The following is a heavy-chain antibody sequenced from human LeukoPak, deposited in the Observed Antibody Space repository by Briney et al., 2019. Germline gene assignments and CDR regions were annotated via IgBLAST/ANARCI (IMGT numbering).Heavy chain of an antibody. CDR2: IIPIFGTA. J-gene: IGHJ6*04. Sequence: ASVKVSCKASGGTFSSYAISWVRQAPGQGLEWMGGIIPIFGTANYAQKFQGRVTITAGESTSTAYMELSSLRSEDTAVYYCVRDIVVVPAADLYYYYGMDVWGKGTTVTVSS. CDR1: GGTFSSYA. V-gene: IGHV1-69*13. CDR3: VRDIVVVPAADLYYYYGMDV. D-gene: IGHD2-2*01.